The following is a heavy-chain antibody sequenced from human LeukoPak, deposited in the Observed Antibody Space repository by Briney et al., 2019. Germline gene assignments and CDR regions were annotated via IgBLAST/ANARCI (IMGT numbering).Heavy chain of an antibody. CDR3: ARDREQTYYYDSSGYPYFDY. CDR2: ISSSGSTI. D-gene: IGHD3-22*01. V-gene: IGHV3-48*03. Sequence: GGSLRLSCAASGFTLSSYEMNWFRQAPGKGLEWVSYISSSGSTIYYADSVKGRFTISRDNAKNSLYLQMNSLRAEDTAVYYCARDREQTYYYDSSGYPYFDYWGQGTLVTVSS. CDR1: GFTLSSYE. J-gene: IGHJ4*02.